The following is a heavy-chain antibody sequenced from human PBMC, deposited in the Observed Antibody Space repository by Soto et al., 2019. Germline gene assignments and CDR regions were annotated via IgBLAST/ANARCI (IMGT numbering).Heavy chain of an antibody. V-gene: IGHV1-69*13. CDR3: ASSPQVVPAAIRGTYFDY. CDR1: GGTFSSYA. J-gene: IGHJ4*02. Sequence: GASVKVSCKASGGTFSSYAISWVRQAPGQGLEWMGGIIPIFGTANYAQKFQGRVTITADESTSTAYMELSSLRFEDTAVYYCASSPQVVPAAIRGTYFDYWGQGTLVTVSS. D-gene: IGHD2-2*02. CDR2: IIPIFGTA.